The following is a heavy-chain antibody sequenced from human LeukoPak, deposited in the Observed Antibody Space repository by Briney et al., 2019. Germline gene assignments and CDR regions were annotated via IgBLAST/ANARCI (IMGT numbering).Heavy chain of an antibody. J-gene: IGHJ4*02. CDR2: IKQDGSEK. Sequence: PGGSLRLSCAASGFTFSSYWMSWVRQAPGKGLEWVANIKQDGSEKYYVDSVKGLFTISRDNAKNSLYLQMNSLRAEDTAVYYCARDVDGIGHYYFDYWGQGTLVTVSS. CDR3: ARDVDGIGHYYFDY. D-gene: IGHD1-26*01. CDR1: GFTFSSYW. V-gene: IGHV3-7*01.